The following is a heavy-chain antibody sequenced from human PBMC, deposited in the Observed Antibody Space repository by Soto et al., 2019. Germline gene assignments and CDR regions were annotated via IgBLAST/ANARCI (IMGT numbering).Heavy chain of an antibody. CDR2: ISGSSGST. Sequence: EVQLLESGGSLVQPGGSLRLSCAASGFTFSSYAMSWVRQAPGKGLEWVSAISGSSGSTYYADSVKGRFTISRDNSKNTLYLQMNSLRAEDTAVYYCAKDPHRYSGSYWFDPWGQGTLVTVSS. D-gene: IGHD1-26*01. CDR3: AKDPHRYSGSYWFDP. V-gene: IGHV3-23*01. J-gene: IGHJ5*02. CDR1: GFTFSSYA.